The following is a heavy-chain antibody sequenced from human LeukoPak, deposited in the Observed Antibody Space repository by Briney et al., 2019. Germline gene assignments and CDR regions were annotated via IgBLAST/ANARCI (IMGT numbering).Heavy chain of an antibody. V-gene: IGHV3-33*01. CDR1: GFTFSSHA. D-gene: IGHD6-19*01. CDR2: IWADGSDQ. Sequence: HPGGSLRLSCAAPGFTFSSHAMHWVRQAPGKGLDWVAFIWADGSDQEYADSVKGRFTISRDNSKKTMYLQMNSLRVEDTAVYYCARDPPGSGWALDYWGQGTLVTVSS. J-gene: IGHJ4*02. CDR3: ARDPPGSGWALDY.